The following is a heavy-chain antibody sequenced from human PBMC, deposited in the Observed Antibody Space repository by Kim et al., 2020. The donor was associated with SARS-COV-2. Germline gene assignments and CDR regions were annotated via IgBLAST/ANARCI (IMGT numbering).Heavy chain of an antibody. CDR2: ISYDGSNK. J-gene: IGHJ3*02. V-gene: IGHV3-30*18. CDR3: AKGAVAGTPDAFDI. Sequence: GGSLRLSCAASGFTFSSYGMHWVRQAPGKGLEWVAVISYDGSNKYYADSVKGRFTISGDNSKNTLYLQMNSLRAEDTAVYYCAKGAVAGTPDAFDIWGQGTMVTVSS. CDR1: GFTFSSYG. D-gene: IGHD6-19*01.